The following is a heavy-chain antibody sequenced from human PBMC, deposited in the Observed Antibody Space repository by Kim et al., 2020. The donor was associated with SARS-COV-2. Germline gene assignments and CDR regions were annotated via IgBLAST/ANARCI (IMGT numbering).Heavy chain of an antibody. D-gene: IGHD2-2*02. J-gene: IGHJ6*02. V-gene: IGHV1-69*13. Sequence: SVKVSCKASGGTFSSYAISWVRQAPGQGLEWMGGTIPIFGTANYAQKFQGRVTISADESTSTAYMELSSLRSEDSAVYYCARDRPRFDIVLVPAAIVGGMDVWGQGTTVTVSS. CDR1: GGTFSSYA. CDR3: ARDRPRFDIVLVPAAIVGGMDV. CDR2: TIPIFGTA.